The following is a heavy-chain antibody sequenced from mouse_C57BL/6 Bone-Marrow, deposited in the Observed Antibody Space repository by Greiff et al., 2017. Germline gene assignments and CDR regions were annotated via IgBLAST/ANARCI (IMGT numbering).Heavy chain of an antibody. CDR1: GFTFTDYG. CDR2: ISSGSSTI. J-gene: IGHJ3*01. D-gene: IGHD2-14*01. Sequence: EVLLVESGGGLVKPGGSLKLSCAASGFTFTDYGMHWVRQAPEKGLEWVAYISSGSSTIYYADTVKGRFTISTDTAKNTLFLQMTSVRSEDTAIYYCASWVPAYWGQGTLVTVSA. CDR3: ASWVPAY. V-gene: IGHV5-17*01.